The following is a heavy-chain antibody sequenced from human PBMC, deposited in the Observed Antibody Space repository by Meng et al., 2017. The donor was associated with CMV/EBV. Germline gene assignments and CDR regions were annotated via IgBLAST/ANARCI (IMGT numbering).Heavy chain of an antibody. J-gene: IGHJ4*02. CDR1: GGPISSYY. CDR3: ARGPEVDYGDYVGLDY. Sequence: QVPLPVPGPGLVKPSEPLSLPRTFSGGPISSYYWSWIRQPAGKGLEWIGRIYTSGSTNYNPSLKSRVTMSVDTSKNQFSLKLSSVTAADTAVYYCARGPEVDYGDYVGLDYWGQGTLVTVSS. D-gene: IGHD4-17*01. CDR2: IYTSGST. V-gene: IGHV4-4*07.